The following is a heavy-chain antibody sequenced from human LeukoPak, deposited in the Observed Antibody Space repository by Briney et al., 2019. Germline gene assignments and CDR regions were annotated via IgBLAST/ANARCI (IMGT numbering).Heavy chain of an antibody. CDR1: GGTFSSYA. V-gene: IGHV1-69*13. J-gene: IGHJ4*02. CDR2: IIPIFGTA. Sequence: GASVKVSCKASGGTFSSYAISWVRQAPGQGLEWMGGIIPIFGTANYAQKFQGRVTITADESTSTAYMELSSLRSEDTAVYYCARKPPALYSSGGYSDYWGQGTLVTVSS. CDR3: ARKPPALYSSGGYSDY. D-gene: IGHD6-19*01.